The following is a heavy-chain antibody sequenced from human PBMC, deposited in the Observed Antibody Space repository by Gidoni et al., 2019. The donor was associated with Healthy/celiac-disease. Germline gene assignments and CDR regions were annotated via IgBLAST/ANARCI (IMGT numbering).Heavy chain of an antibody. D-gene: IGHD1-26*01. Sequence: QVQLQQWGAGLLKPSETLSPTCAVYGGSFSGYYWSWIRQPPGKGLEWIGEINHSGSTNYTPSLKSRVTISVDTSKNQFSLKLSSVTAADTAVYYCARDDSGSYPSERAFDIWGQGTMVTVSS. CDR2: INHSGST. CDR1: GGSFSGYY. J-gene: IGHJ3*02. V-gene: IGHV4-34*01. CDR3: ARDDSGSYPSERAFDI.